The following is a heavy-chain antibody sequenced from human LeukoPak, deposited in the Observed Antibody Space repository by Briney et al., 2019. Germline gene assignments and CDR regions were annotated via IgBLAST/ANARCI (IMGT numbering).Heavy chain of an antibody. CDR1: GGSISSYY. J-gene: IGHJ3*02. D-gene: IGHD3-3*01. Sequence: SETLSLTCTVSGGSISSYYWSWIRQPAGKGLEWIGRIYTSGSTNYNPSLKSRVTMSVDTSKNQFSLKLSSVTAADTAVYYCASTSQVLRFLEWSNDAFDIWGQGTMVTVSS. V-gene: IGHV4-4*07. CDR2: IYTSGST. CDR3: ASTSQVLRFLEWSNDAFDI.